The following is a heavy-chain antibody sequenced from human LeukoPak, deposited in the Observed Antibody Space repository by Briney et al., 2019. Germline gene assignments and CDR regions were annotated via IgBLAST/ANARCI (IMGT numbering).Heavy chain of an antibody. D-gene: IGHD3-10*01. J-gene: IGHJ3*02. CDR1: GFTFNSYS. V-gene: IGHV3-48*02. Sequence: GGSLRLSCEASGFTFNSYSMNWVRQAPGKGLEWVSYISISSTTIYYADSVQGRFTISRDNAKNSLYLQMNSLRDEDTAVYYCARDQGMVNDAFDIWGQGTLVTVSS. CDR2: ISISSTTI. CDR3: ARDQGMVNDAFDI.